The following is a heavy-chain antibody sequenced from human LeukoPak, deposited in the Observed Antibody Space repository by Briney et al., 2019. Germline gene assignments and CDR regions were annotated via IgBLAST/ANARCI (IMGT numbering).Heavy chain of an antibody. CDR2: IYYSGST. CDR3: ASLLDIVFDY. Sequence: SETLSLTCTVSGGSISNNNYYWGWIRQPPGKGLEWIGIIYYSGSTYYNPSLKSRVTISVDTSKNQFSLKLSSVTAADTAVYYCASLLDIVFDYWGQGTLVTVSS. J-gene: IGHJ4*02. V-gene: IGHV4-39*01. D-gene: IGHD2-15*01. CDR1: GGSISNNNYY.